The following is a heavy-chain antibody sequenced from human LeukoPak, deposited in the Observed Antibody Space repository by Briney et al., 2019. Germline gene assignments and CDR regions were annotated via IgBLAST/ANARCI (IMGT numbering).Heavy chain of an antibody. Sequence: PSETLSLTCTVSGGSISGSSYYWGWIRQPPGKGLEWIGSIYYSGSTYYNPSLKSRVTISVDTSKNQFSLKLNSVTATDTAVYYCARGGIITPEDIWGQGTMVTVSS. V-gene: IGHV4-39*02. J-gene: IGHJ3*02. CDR1: GGSISGSSYY. D-gene: IGHD3-22*01. CDR3: ARGGIITPEDI. CDR2: IYYSGST.